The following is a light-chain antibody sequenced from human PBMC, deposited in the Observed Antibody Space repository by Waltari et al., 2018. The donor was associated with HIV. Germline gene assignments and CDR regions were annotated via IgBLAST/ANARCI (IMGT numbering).Light chain of an antibody. CDR3: QQYGSSPMYT. Sequence: EIVLTQSPGTLSLSPGVRATLSCRASQSVSSSYLAWYQQKPGQAPRLLIYGASSRATGIPDRFSGSGSETDFTLTISRLEPEDFAVYYCQQYGSSPMYTFGQGTEVQIK. CDR2: GAS. CDR1: QSVSSSY. V-gene: IGKV3-20*01. J-gene: IGKJ2*01.